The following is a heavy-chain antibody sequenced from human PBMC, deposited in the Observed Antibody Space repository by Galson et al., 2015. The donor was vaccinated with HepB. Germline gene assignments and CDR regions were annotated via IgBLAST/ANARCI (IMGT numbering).Heavy chain of an antibody. V-gene: IGHV2-5*02. Sequence: PALVKPTQTLTLTCTFSGFSLSTSGVGVGWIRQPPGKALEWLALIYWDNDKRYSPSLKSRLTITKDTSKNQVVLTMTNMDPVDTATYYCALVRGYSYAFDYWGQGTLVTVSS. CDR1: GFSLSTSGVG. CDR3: ALVRGYSYAFDY. CDR2: IYWDNDK. J-gene: IGHJ4*02. D-gene: IGHD5-18*01.